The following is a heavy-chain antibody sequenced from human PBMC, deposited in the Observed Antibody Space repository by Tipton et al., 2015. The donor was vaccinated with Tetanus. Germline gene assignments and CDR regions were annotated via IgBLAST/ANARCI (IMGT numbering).Heavy chain of an antibody. CDR2: ITVSGDTT. J-gene: IGHJ4*02. CDR3: AKGHTGGYFDY. V-gene: IGHV3-23*01. D-gene: IGHD2-8*02. CDR1: GLTFSSFV. Sequence: SLRLSCAASGLTFSSFVMNWVRQAPGRGLEWVSTITVSGDTTYYADSVKGRFNISRDNSKNTLYLQMNSLRAEDTAVYFCAKGHTGGYFDYWGRGTLVTVSS.